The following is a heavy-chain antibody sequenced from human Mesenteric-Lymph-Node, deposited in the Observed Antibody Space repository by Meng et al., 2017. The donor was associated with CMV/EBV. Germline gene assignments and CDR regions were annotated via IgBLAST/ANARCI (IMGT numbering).Heavy chain of an antibody. V-gene: IGHV1-69*05. CDR1: GGTFNSYV. D-gene: IGHD1-26*01. CDR3: ARHIGGDGQRNYGMDV. Sequence: SVKVSCKAIGGTFNSYVISWVRQAPGQGLEWMGGTIPVLGPTNYAQKFQGRVTITTDDSRTTAYMELSSLRSEDTAVYYCARHIGGDGQRNYGMDVWGQGTTVTVSS. CDR2: TIPVLGPT. J-gene: IGHJ6*02.